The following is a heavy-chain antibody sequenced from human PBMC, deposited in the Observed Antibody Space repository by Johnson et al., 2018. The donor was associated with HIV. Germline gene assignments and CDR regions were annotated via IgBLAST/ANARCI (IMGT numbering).Heavy chain of an antibody. V-gene: IGHV3-30-3*01. CDR1: GFTFSSYD. CDR3: ASVYYESLTGYYYDAFDM. Sequence: QVQLVESGGGVVQPGRSLRLSCAASGFTFSSYDMHWVRQAPGKGLEWVAVISYDGSKKYYADFVKGRFTISRDNSKTTLYLQTNRLRAEDTAVDYCASVYYESLTGYYYDAFDMWGQGTVVTVSS. J-gene: IGHJ3*02. D-gene: IGHD3-9*01. CDR2: ISYDGSKK.